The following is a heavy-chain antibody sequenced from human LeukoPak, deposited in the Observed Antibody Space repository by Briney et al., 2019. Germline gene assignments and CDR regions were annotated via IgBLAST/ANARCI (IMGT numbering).Heavy chain of an antibody. CDR3: ARGAADLRYFDWLLYGNYFDY. CDR1: GYTFTSYA. Sequence: ASVKVSCKASGYTFTSYAMHWVRQAPGQRLEWMGWINAGNGNTKYSQKFQGRVTITRDTSASTAYMELSSLRSEDTAVYYCARGAADLRYFDWLLYGNYFDYWGQGTLVTVSS. D-gene: IGHD3-9*01. J-gene: IGHJ4*02. CDR2: INAGNGNT. V-gene: IGHV1-3*01.